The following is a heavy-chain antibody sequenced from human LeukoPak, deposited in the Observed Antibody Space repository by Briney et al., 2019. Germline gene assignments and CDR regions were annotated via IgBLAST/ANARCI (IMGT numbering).Heavy chain of an antibody. J-gene: IGHJ4*02. V-gene: IGHV1-18*01. CDR2: ISAYNGNT. CDR1: GYTFTSYG. CDR3: ARDPRRGQQLVHFDY. D-gene: IGHD6-13*01. Sequence: ASVKVSCKASGYTFTSYGISWVRQAPGQGLEGMGWISAYNGNTNYAQNLQGSVTMTTDTSTSTASMELRSLRSDDTAVYYCARDPRRGQQLVHFDYWGQGTLVTVSS.